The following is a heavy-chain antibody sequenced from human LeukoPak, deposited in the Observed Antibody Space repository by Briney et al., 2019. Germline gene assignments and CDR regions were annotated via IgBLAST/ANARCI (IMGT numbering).Heavy chain of an antibody. V-gene: IGHV1-69*13. D-gene: IGHD4-17*01. CDR2: IIPIFGTA. CDR3: ARDRRRLRAKNNRFDP. Sequence: SVKVSCKASGGTFSSYAISWVRQAPRQGLEWMGGIIPIFGTANYAQKFQGRVTITADESTSTAYMELSSLRSEDTAVYYCARDRRRLRAKNNRFDPWGQGTLVTVSS. J-gene: IGHJ5*02. CDR1: GGTFSSYA.